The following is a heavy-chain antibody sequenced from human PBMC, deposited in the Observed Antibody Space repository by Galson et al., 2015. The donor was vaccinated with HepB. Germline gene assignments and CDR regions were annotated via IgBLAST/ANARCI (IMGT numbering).Heavy chain of an antibody. J-gene: IGHJ4*02. CDR3: ATERHNDFDY. V-gene: IGHV1-24*01. D-gene: IGHD1-1*01. Sequence: WVKVSCKVSGYTLTELSMHWVRQAPGKGLEWMGGFDPADGETIYAQTFQGRVTMTEDTSTDTAYMELSSLRSEDTAVYYWATERHNDFDYWGQGTLVTVSS. CDR2: FDPADGET. CDR1: GYTLTELS.